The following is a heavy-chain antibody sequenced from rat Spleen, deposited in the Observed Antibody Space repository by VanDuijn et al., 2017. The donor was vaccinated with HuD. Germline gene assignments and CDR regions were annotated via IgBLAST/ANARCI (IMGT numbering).Heavy chain of an antibody. Sequence: EVQLVESGGGLVQPGRSMKLSCAASEFTFSNYYMAWVRQAPTKDLEWVASISTDGDNTYYRDSVKGRFTLSRDNARSTLYLQMDSLRSEDTATYYCATDGYYDGTYYSVYVMDARGQGASVTVSS. V-gene: IGHV5-25*01. J-gene: IGHJ4*01. CDR3: ATDGYYDGTYYSVYVMDA. CDR2: ISTDGDNT. D-gene: IGHD1-12*02. CDR1: EFTFSNYY.